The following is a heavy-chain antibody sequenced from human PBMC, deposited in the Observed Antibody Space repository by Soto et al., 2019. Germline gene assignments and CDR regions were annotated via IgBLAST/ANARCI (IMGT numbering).Heavy chain of an antibody. J-gene: IGHJ6*02. D-gene: IGHD4-4*01. CDR1: GYSFTSYW. V-gene: IGHV5-51*01. CDR2: IYPGDSDT. Sequence: GESLKISCKGSGYSFTSYWIGWVRQMPGKGLELMGIIYPGDSDTRYSPSFQGQVTISADKSVSTAYLQWSSLKASDTAMYYCARTVSPLSYYYGMDVWGQGTTVTVSS. CDR3: ARTVSPLSYYYGMDV.